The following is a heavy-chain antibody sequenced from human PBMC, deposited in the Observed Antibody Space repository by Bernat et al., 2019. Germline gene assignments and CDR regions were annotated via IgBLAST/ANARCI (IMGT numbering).Heavy chain of an antibody. J-gene: IGHJ4*02. CDR1: GGSISSSSYY. CDR2: IYYSGST. CDR3: ARHDYYGSGRVDY. V-gene: IGHV4-39*01. D-gene: IGHD3-10*01. Sequence: QLQLQESGPGLVKPSETLSLTCTVSGGSISSSSYYWGWIRQPPGKGLEWIGSIYYSGSTYYNPSLKSRVTISVDTSKNQFSLKLSSVTAADTAVYYCARHDYYGSGRVDYWGQGTLVTVSS.